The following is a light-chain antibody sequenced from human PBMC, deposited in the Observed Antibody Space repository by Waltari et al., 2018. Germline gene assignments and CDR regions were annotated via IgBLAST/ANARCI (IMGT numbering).Light chain of an antibody. Sequence: RTTQYMYTWFGWYQQKPGKAPMILVHDATNRQSGMPARFSGSGSGTEFTLTITSLQAEDSAAYYCHLAGTIASAFGGGTRVDI. CDR2: DAT. CDR3: HLAGTIASA. V-gene: IGKV1-12*02. CDR1: QYMYTW. J-gene: IGKJ4*01.